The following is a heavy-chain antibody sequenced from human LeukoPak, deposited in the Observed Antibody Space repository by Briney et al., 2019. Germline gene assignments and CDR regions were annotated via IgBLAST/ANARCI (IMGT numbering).Heavy chain of an antibody. CDR1: EFTFSTYE. V-gene: IGHV3-48*03. CDR3: ARANYYDISGYDY. J-gene: IGHJ4*02. CDR2: ISSGGGTI. Sequence: GGSLRLSCAASEFTFSTYEMNWVRQAPGKGLEWVSHISSGGGTIYYADSVKGRFTISRDNAKNSLYLQMNSLRAEDTAVYYCARANYYDISGYDYWGQGTLVTVSS. D-gene: IGHD3-22*01.